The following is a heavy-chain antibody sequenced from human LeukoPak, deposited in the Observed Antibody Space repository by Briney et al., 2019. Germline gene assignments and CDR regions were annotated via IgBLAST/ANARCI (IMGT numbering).Heavy chain of an antibody. V-gene: IGHV3-23*01. D-gene: IGHD6-13*01. CDR3: AKDPRVYSSSWYYFDY. CDR1: GFTFSSYA. J-gene: IGHJ4*02. Sequence: GGSLRLSCAASGFTFSSYAMSWVRQAPGKGLEWVSAISGSGGSTYYADSVKGRFTISRGNSKNTLYLQMNSLRAEDTAVYYCAKDPRVYSSSWYYFDYWGQGTLVTVSS. CDR2: ISGSGGST.